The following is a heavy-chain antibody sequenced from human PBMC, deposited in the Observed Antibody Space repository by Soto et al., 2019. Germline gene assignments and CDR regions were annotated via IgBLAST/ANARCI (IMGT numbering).Heavy chain of an antibody. CDR3: ARWAGQVRDYGGPFDY. CDR1: GERFTTYG. D-gene: IGHD4-17*01. V-gene: IGHV1-18*04. Sequence: GASVKVSWKASGERFTTYGISWGRQAPGQGLEWMGWISTYNTNTKYAPKFQGRLLLTTDTSTTTAHMELRSLRPDDTAVYYCARWAGQVRDYGGPFDYWGQGTLVTVSS. J-gene: IGHJ4*02. CDR2: ISTYNTNT.